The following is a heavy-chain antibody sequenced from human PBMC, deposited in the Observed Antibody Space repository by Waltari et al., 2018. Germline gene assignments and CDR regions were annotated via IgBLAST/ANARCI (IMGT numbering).Heavy chain of an antibody. D-gene: IGHD3-16*01. CDR1: GFRVGTSY. CDR2: IYGVDST. Sequence: EVQLVESGGGWIKPGGSVRLSWAASGFRVGTSYVSWVRQAPGKGLEWISFIYGVDSTLYVDSVKGRFTVSRDNSKNTVHLQMNSVRVDDTAVYYCATFSNWVHDTFDIWGQGTLVSVSS. J-gene: IGHJ3*02. V-gene: IGHV3-53*01. CDR3: ATFSNWVHDTFDI.